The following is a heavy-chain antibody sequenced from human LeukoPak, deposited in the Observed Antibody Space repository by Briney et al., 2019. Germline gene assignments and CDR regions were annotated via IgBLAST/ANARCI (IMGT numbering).Heavy chain of an antibody. CDR2: ISSSSSPI. J-gene: IGHJ4*02. V-gene: IGHV3-48*04. CDR3: ARGNGSYY. CDR1: GFTFSSYS. Sequence: GGSLRLSCAASGFTFSSYSMSWVRQAPGKGLEWVSYISSSSSPIYYADSVKGRFTISRDNAKNSLYLQMNSQSAEDTAVYYCARGNGSYYWGQGTLVTVSS. D-gene: IGHD1-26*01.